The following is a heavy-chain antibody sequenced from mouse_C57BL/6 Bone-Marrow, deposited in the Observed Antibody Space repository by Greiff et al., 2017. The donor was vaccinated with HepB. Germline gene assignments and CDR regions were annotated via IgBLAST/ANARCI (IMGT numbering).Heavy chain of an antibody. D-gene: IGHD2-3*01. Sequence: EVKLVESGPGLAKPSQTLSLTCSVTGYSITSDYWNWIRKFPGNKLEYMVYISYSGSTYYNPSLKSRISITRYTSKNQYYLQLNSVTTEDTATYYCASLDGYSYAMDYWGQGTSVTVSS. V-gene: IGHV3-8*01. CDR3: ASLDGYSYAMDY. CDR1: GYSITSDY. CDR2: ISYSGST. J-gene: IGHJ4*01.